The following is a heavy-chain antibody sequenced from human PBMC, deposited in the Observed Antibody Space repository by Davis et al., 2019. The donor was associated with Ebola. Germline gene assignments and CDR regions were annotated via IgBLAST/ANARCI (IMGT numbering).Heavy chain of an antibody. Sequence: ASVKVSCKASGYTFTSYYMHWVRQAPGQGLEWMGIINPSGGSTSYAQKFQGRVTMTRDTSTSTAYMELRSLRSEDTAVYYCATDDKLRSSWYRFDYWGQGTLVTVSS. D-gene: IGHD6-13*01. J-gene: IGHJ4*02. CDR2: INPSGGST. CDR1: GYTFTSYY. V-gene: IGHV1-46*01. CDR3: ATDDKLRSSWYRFDY.